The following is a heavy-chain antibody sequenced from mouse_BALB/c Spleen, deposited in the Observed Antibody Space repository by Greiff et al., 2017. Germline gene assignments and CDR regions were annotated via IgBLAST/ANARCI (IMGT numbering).Heavy chain of an antibody. CDR3: ARHGYRYEYYFDY. CDR1: GFAFSSYD. D-gene: IGHD2-14*01. J-gene: IGHJ2*01. Sequence: EVQLVESGGGLVKPGGSLKLSCAASGFAFSSYDMSWVRQTPEKRLEWVAYISSGGGSTYYPDTVKGRFTISRDHAKNTLYLQMSSLKSEDTAMYYCARHGYRYEYYFDYWGQGTTLTVAS. V-gene: IGHV5-12-1*01. CDR2: ISSGGGST.